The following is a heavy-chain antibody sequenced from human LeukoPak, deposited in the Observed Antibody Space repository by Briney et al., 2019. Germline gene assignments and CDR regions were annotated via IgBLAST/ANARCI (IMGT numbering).Heavy chain of an antibody. CDR3: AAREYYDSSGYYYVSPIFDP. CDR2: ISSSSYI. D-gene: IGHD3-22*01. V-gene: IGHV3-21*01. Sequence: PGRSLRLSCAASGFTFSSYSMNWVRQAPGKGLEWVSSISSSSYIYYADSVKGRFTISRDNAKNSLYLQMNSLRAEDTAVYYCAAREYYDSSGYYYVSPIFDPWGQGTLVTVSS. CDR1: GFTFSSYS. J-gene: IGHJ5*02.